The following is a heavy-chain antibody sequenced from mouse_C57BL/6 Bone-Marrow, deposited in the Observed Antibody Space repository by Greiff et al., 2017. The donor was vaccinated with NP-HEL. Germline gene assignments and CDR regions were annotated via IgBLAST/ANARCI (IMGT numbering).Heavy chain of an antibody. CDR3: ARERHYYGSSYAWFAY. D-gene: IGHD1-1*01. CDR2: ISYDGSN. J-gene: IGHJ3*01. CDR1: GYSITSGYY. Sequence: EVKLQESGPGLVKPSQSLSLTCSVTGYSITSGYYWNWIRQFPGNKLEWMGYISYDGSNNYNPSLKNRISITRDTSKNQFFLKLNSVTTEDTATYYCARERHYYGSSYAWFAYWGQGTLVTVSA. V-gene: IGHV3-6*01.